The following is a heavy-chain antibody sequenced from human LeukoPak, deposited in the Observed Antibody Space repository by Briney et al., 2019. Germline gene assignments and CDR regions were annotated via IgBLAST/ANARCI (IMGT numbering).Heavy chain of an antibody. Sequence: GGSLRLSCAASGFTFSGSAMHWVRQASGKGLEWVGRIRSKANSYAAAYAASVKGRFTISRDDSKNTAYLQMNSLKTEDTAVYYCTRLSGIADFDIWGQGTMVTVSS. J-gene: IGHJ3*02. CDR1: GFTFSGSA. D-gene: IGHD6-13*01. CDR3: TRLSGIADFDI. CDR2: IRSKANSYAA. V-gene: IGHV3-73*01.